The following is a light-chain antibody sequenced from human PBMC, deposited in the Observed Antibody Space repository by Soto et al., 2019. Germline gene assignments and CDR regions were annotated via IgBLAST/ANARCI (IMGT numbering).Light chain of an antibody. CDR1: SVGSKS. CDR3: QVWDSSSDHYV. Sequence: SYELTQPPSVSVAPGQTARISCGGNSVGSKSVHWYQQKPGQAPVLVVYDDSYRPSGIPERFSGSNSGNTATLTISRVEAGDEADYYCQVWDSSSDHYVFGTGTKVTVL. J-gene: IGLJ1*01. CDR2: DDS. V-gene: IGLV3-21*02.